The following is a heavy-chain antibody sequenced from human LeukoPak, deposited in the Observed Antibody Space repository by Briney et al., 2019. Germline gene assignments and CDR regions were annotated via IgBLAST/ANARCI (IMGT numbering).Heavy chain of an antibody. Sequence: SETLSLTCTVSGGSISSSSYYWGWIRQPPGKGLEWLGSIYYSGSTYYNPSLKSRVTISVDTSKNQFSLKLSSVTAADTAVYYCARGITIFEFDPWGQGTLVTVSS. CDR3: ARGITIFEFDP. J-gene: IGHJ5*02. D-gene: IGHD3-3*01. V-gene: IGHV4-39*07. CDR2: IYYSGST. CDR1: GGSISSSSYY.